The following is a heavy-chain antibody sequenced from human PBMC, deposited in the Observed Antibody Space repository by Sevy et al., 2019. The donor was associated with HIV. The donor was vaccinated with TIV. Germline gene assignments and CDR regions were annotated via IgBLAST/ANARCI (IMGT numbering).Heavy chain of an antibody. CDR1: GFTFSSYG. D-gene: IGHD1-26*01. V-gene: IGHV3-33*01. CDR2: IWYDGSNK. CDR3: ARDRFRAGATTGWFDP. J-gene: IGHJ5*02. Sequence: GGSLRLSCAASGFTFSSYGMHWVRQAPGEGLEWVAVIWYDGSNKYYADSVKGRFTISRDNSKNTLYLQMNSLRAEDTAVYYCARDRFRAGATTGWFDPWGQGTLVTVSS.